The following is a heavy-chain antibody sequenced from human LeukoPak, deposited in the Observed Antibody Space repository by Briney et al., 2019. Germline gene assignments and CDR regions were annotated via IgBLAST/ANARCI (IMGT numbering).Heavy chain of an antibody. CDR2: IYTSGST. Sequence: PSETLSLTCTVSGGSISSGSYYWSWIRQPAGKGLEWIGRIYTSGSTNYNPSLKSRVTISVDTSKNQFSLKLSSVTAADTAVYYCARGLTMIFGVVNWFDPWGQGTLVTVSS. J-gene: IGHJ5*02. CDR3: ARGLTMIFGVVNWFDP. D-gene: IGHD3/OR15-3a*01. V-gene: IGHV4-61*02. CDR1: GGSISSGSYY.